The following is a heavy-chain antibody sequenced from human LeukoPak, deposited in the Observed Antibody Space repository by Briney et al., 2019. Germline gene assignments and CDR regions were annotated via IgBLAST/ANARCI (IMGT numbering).Heavy chain of an antibody. Sequence: SGTLSLTCAVSGGSISSSNWWSWVRQPPGKGLEWIGETYHSGSTNYNPSLKSRVTISVDKSKNQFSLKLSSVTAADTAVYYCARTNHDFWSGYYKGEFDYWGQETLVTVSS. D-gene: IGHD3-3*01. V-gene: IGHV4-4*02. CDR2: TYHSGST. CDR1: GGSISSSNW. J-gene: IGHJ4*02. CDR3: ARTNHDFWSGYYKGEFDY.